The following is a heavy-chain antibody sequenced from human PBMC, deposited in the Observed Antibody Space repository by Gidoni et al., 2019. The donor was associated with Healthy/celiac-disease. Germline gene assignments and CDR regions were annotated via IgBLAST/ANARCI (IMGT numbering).Heavy chain of an antibody. D-gene: IGHD3-10*01. CDR3: ARSPHSNYYGSGSPIDY. CDR1: GGSFSGYY. J-gene: IGHJ4*02. CDR2: IKHSGST. Sequence: QVQLQQWGAGLLKPSETLSLTCAVYGGSFSGYYWSWIRQPPGKGLEWIGEIKHSGSTNYNPSLKSRVTISVDTSKNQFSLKLSSVTAADTAVYYCARSPHSNYYGSGSPIDYWGQGTLVTVSS. V-gene: IGHV4-34*01.